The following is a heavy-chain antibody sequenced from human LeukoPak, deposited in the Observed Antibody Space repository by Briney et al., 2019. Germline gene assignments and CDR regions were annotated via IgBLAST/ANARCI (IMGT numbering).Heavy chain of an antibody. CDR1: GYTFTSYG. CDR3: ARYYDILTGYYRYYYYRDV. Sequence: GASVKVSCKASGYTFTSYGISWVRQAPGQGLEWMGWISAYNGNTNYAQKLQGRVTMTTDTSTSTAYMELRSLRSDDTAVYYCARYYDILTGYYRYYYYRDVWGKGTTVTVSS. CDR2: ISAYNGNT. J-gene: IGHJ6*03. D-gene: IGHD3-9*01. V-gene: IGHV1-18*01.